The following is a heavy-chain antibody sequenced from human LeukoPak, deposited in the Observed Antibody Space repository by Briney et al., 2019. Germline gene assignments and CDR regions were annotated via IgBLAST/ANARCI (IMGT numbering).Heavy chain of an antibody. CDR1: GGTLSSYA. CDR3: ARGHDSSGSNFDY. CDR2: IIPIFGTA. D-gene: IGHD3-22*01. Sequence: SVKVSCKASGGTLSSYAISWVRQAPGQGLEWMGGIIPIFGTANYAQKFQGRVTITADESTSTAYMELSSLRSEDTAVYYCARGHDSSGSNFDYWGQGTLVTVSS. V-gene: IGHV1-69*13. J-gene: IGHJ4*02.